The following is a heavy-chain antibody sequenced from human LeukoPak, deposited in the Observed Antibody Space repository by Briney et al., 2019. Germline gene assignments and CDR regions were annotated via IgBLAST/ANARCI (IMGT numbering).Heavy chain of an antibody. V-gene: IGHV4-59*01. CDR1: GGSISSYY. D-gene: IGHD1-1*01. Sequence: SETLSLTCTVSGGSISSYYWSWIRQPPGKGLEWIGYIYYSGSTNYNPSLKSRVTISVDTSKNQFSLKLSSVTAADTAAYYCAREYGDTTGVDYWGQGTLVTVSS. J-gene: IGHJ4*02. CDR3: AREYGDTTGVDY. CDR2: IYYSGST.